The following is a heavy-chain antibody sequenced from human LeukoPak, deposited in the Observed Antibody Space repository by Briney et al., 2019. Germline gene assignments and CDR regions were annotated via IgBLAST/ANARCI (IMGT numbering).Heavy chain of an antibody. CDR2: IFSSGTT. CDR1: GGSISSYY. D-gene: IGHD3-16*01. CDR3: ARAAWGSHNWFDP. Sequence: SETLSLTCTVSGGSISSYYWSWIRQPPGKGLEWIGYIFSSGTTNYNPSLKSRVTISVDTSKNQFSLKLSSVTAADTAVYYCARAAWGSHNWFDPWGQGTLVTVSS. J-gene: IGHJ5*02. V-gene: IGHV4-59*12.